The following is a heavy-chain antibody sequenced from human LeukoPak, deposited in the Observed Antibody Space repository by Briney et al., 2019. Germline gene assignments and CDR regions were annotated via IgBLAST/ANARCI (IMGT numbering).Heavy chain of an antibody. D-gene: IGHD3-9*01. CDR1: GGSISSGDYY. V-gene: IGHV4-30-4*01. Sequence: PSQTLSLTCTVSGGSISSGDYYWSWIRQPPGKGLEWIGYIYYTGSTYYNPSLKSRVTISIDTSKNQFSLSLNSVTAADTAVYYSARGSTGPDYWGQGTLVTVSS. J-gene: IGHJ4*02. CDR3: ARGSTGPDY. CDR2: IYYTGST.